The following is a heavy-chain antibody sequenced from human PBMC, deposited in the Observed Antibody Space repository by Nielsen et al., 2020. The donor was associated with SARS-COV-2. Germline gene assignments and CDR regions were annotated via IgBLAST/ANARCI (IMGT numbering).Heavy chain of an antibody. CDR1: GFTLSNYN. Sequence: GESLKISCAASGFTLSNYNMHWVRQAPGKGLEWVGNIKLDGSEKYYVDSVKGRFTISRDNARNTLYLQMNSLRVEDTAVYYCARVGSYGDPEYLDYWGQGALVTVSS. D-gene: IGHD4/OR15-4a*01. CDR3: ARVGSYGDPEYLDY. CDR2: IKLDGSEK. J-gene: IGHJ4*02. V-gene: IGHV3-7*01.